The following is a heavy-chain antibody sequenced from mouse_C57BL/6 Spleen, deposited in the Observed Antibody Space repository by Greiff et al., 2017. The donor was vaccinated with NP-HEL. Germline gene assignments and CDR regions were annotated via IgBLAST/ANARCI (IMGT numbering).Heavy chain of an antibody. V-gene: IGHV1-42*01. CDR3: ARSDGSSFPLYFDY. CDR1: GYSFTGYY. Sequence: EVQLQQSGPELVKPGASVKISCKASGYSFTGYYMNWVKQSPEKSLEWIGEINPSTGGTTYNQKFKAKATLNVDKSPSTAYMQLKSLTSEDSAVYYCARSDGSSFPLYFDYWGQGTTLTVSS. CDR2: INPSTGGT. D-gene: IGHD1-1*01. J-gene: IGHJ2*01.